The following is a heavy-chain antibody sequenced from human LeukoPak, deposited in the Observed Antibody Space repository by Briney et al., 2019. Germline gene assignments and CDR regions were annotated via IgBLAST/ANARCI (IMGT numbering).Heavy chain of an antibody. J-gene: IGHJ5*02. D-gene: IGHD2-2*01. CDR3: ARSPCSSTSCPKKNWFDP. Sequence: SVKVPCKASGGTFSSYAISWVRQAPGQGLEWMGGIIPIFGTANYAQKFQGRVTITTDESTSTAYMELSSLRSEDTAVYYCARSPCSSTSCPKKNWFDPWGQGTLVTVSS. CDR1: GGTFSSYA. CDR2: IIPIFGTA. V-gene: IGHV1-69*05.